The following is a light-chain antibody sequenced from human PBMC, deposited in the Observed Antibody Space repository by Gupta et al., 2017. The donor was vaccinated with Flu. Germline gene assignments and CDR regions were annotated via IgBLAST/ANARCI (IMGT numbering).Light chain of an antibody. Sequence: DNQVAQSLSTLAAAVGDRVTIHCRASRSISSWLAWYQQKPGKAPKLLIYKASSLESGVPARFNGSGSGTEFTLNISRLEADDVATYYCQQDLRYPNTFGQGTKMEIK. CDR3: QQDLRYPNT. J-gene: IGKJ2*01. CDR1: RSISSW. CDR2: KAS. V-gene: IGKV1-5*03.